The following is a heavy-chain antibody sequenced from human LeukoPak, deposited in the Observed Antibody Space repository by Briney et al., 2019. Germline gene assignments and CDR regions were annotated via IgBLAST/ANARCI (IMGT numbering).Heavy chain of an antibody. D-gene: IGHD3-22*01. CDR1: GGSISSSSYY. Sequence: SETLSLTCTVSGGSISSSSYYWGWIRQPPGKGLEWIGSIYYSGSTNYNPSLKSRVTISVDTSKNQFSLKLSSVTAADTAVYYCARGGYYDSSGYYPYYFDYWGQGTLVTVSS. V-gene: IGHV4-39*07. CDR2: IYYSGST. J-gene: IGHJ4*02. CDR3: ARGGYYDSSGYYPYYFDY.